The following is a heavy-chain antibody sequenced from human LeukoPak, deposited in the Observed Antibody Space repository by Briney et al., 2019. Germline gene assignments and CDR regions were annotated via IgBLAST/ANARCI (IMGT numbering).Heavy chain of an antibody. V-gene: IGHV3-30*04. Sequence: GRSLRLSCAASGFTFSSYAMHWVRQAPGKGLEWVAVISYDGSNKYYADSVKGRFTISRDNSKNTLYLQMNSLRAEDTALYYCARVLRYFDLPLDCGQGTLVAVSS. J-gene: IGHJ4*02. CDR2: ISYDGSNK. CDR1: GFTFSSYA. CDR3: ARVLRYFDLPLD. D-gene: IGHD3-9*01.